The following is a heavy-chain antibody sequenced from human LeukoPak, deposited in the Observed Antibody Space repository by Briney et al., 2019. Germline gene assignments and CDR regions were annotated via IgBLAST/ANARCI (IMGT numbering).Heavy chain of an antibody. CDR2: IWYDGSNK. V-gene: IGHV3-33*08. CDR1: GFTFTSYS. J-gene: IGHJ6*02. CDR3: ARAEGRFYGSGSYHGMDV. D-gene: IGHD3-10*01. Sequence: GGSLRLSCAASGFTFTSYSMNWVRQAPGRGLEWVSVIWYDGSNKNYADSVKDRFIISRDNSRNTLCLEMNSLRAEDTAVYYCARAEGRFYGSGSYHGMDVWGQGTTVTVSS.